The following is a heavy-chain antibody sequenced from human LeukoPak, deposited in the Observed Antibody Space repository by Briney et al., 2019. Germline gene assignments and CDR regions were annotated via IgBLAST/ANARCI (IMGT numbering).Heavy chain of an antibody. CDR2: INHSGST. CDR1: GGSFSGYY. D-gene: IGHD3-3*01. J-gene: IGHJ5*02. V-gene: IGHV4-34*01. Sequence: SETLSLTCAVYGGSFSGYYWSWVRQPPGKGLEWIGEINHSGSTNYNPSLKSRVTISVDTSKNQFSLKLSSVTAADTAVYYCAGGRVLRFLEEGWFDPWGQGTLVTVSP. CDR3: AGGRVLRFLEEGWFDP.